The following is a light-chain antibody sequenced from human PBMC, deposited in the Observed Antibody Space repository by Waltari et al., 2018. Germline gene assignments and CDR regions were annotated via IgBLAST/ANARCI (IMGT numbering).Light chain of an antibody. Sequence: QSALTQPPSASGSPGQSVTFPAPEPGSDFGGHTYAPWYQQHPGKAPKLMIYEVTKRPSGVPDRFSGSKSGNTASLTVSGLQAEDEADYYCSSYAGSTNLVFGGGTKLTVL. CDR1: GSDFGGHTY. J-gene: IGLJ2*01. V-gene: IGLV2-8*01. CDR2: EVT. CDR3: SSYAGSTNLV.